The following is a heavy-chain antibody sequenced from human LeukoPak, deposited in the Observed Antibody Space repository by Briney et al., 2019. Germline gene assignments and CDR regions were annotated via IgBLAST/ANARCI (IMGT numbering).Heavy chain of an antibody. Sequence: PSETLSLTCSVSGGETNNNNYYWGWIRQPPGKGLEWIGNIYYSGNTLYTPSLKSRVTISVDTSKNQFSLRLSSVTAADTAVYYCARFLLGRDQILPAIFASWGRETRFTAS. CDR1: GGETNNNNYY. D-gene: IGHD2-21*02. CDR2: IYYSGNT. CDR3: ARFLLGRDQILPAIFAS. V-gene: IGHV4-39*01. J-gene: IGHJ4*02.